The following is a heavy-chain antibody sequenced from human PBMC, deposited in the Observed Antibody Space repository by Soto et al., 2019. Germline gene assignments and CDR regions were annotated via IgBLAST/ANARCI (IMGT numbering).Heavy chain of an antibody. D-gene: IGHD2-15*01. V-gene: IGHV1-8*02. CDR2: MNPNSGNT. J-gene: IGHJ4*02. CDR1: GYTFTNYE. Sequence: GGSVEVSRQASGYTFTNYEINRGRTGTGQRAEWMGWMNPNSGNTGYAQKFQGRVTMTRNTSISTAYMELSSLRSEDTAVYYCARDGVGYCSGGSCYSEFDYWGQGTLVTVSS. CDR3: ARDGVGYCSGGSCYSEFDY.